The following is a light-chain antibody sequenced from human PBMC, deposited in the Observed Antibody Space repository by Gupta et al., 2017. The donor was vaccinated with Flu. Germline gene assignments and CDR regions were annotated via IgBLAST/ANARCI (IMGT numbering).Light chain of an antibody. J-gene: IGLJ2*01. V-gene: IGLV2-14*01. CDR1: SSDVGAYNY. CDR3: SSYTSISTSVV. CDR2: EVT. Sequence: ITISSTETSSDVGAYNYVSWYQQHPGKAPKLMIYEVTNRPSGVSTRFSGSKSGNTASLTISGLQAEDEADYYCSSYTSISTSVVFGGGTKLTVL.